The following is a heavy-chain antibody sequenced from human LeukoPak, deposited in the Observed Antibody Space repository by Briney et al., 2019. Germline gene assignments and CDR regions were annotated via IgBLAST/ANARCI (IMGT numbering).Heavy chain of an antibody. CDR3: GRINYGDYA. CDR2: IKEDGSDT. J-gene: IGHJ5*02. Sequence: PGGSLRFSCAASGFTFTNYWMSWVRQAPGKGLEWVANIKEDGSDTHYVDSVKGRFTISRDNAKNSLYLQMTSLRAEDTAVYFCGRINYGDYAWGQGTLVTVSS. D-gene: IGHD4-17*01. CDR1: GFTFTNYW. V-gene: IGHV3-7*01.